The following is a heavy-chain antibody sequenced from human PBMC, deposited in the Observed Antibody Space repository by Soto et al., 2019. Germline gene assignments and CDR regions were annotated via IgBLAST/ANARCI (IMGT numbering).Heavy chain of an antibody. CDR3: AREEVTMVRGVTRFYYYYGMDV. V-gene: IGHV1-69*06. D-gene: IGHD3-10*01. CDR2: IIPIFGTA. CDR1: GGTFSSYA. J-gene: IGHJ6*02. Sequence: ASVKVSCKASGGTFSSYAISWVRQAPGQGLEWMGGIIPIFGTANYAQKFQGRVTITADKSTSTAYMELSSLRSEDTAVYYCAREEVTMVRGVTRFYYYYGMDVWGQGTTVTVSS.